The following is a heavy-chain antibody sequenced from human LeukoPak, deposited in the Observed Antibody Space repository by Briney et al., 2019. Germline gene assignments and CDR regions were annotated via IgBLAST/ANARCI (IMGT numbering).Heavy chain of an antibody. CDR3: ARASSICSGGSCYGYYYGMDV. CDR1: GGSISSYY. V-gene: IGHV4-59*12. CDR2: IYHSGST. D-gene: IGHD2-15*01. Sequence: SETLSLTCTVSGGSISSYYWSWIRQPPGKGLEWIGYIYHSGSTYYNPSLKSRVTISVDRSKNQFSLKLSSVTAADTAVYYCARASSICSGGSCYGYYYGMDVWGQGTTVTVSS. J-gene: IGHJ6*02.